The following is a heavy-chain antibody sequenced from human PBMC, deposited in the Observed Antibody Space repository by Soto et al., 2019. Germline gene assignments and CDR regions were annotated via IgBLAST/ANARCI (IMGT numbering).Heavy chain of an antibody. CDR2: IIPIFGTA. V-gene: IGHV1-69*06. CDR3: ARDQGGFHDAFDI. Sequence: SVKVSCKSSGGTFSSYAISWVRQDPGQGLEWMGGIIPIFGTANYAQKFQGRVTITADKSTSTAYMELSSLRSEDTAVYYCARDQGGFHDAFDIWGQGTMVTVSS. CDR1: GGTFSSYA. J-gene: IGHJ3*02. D-gene: IGHD3-16*01.